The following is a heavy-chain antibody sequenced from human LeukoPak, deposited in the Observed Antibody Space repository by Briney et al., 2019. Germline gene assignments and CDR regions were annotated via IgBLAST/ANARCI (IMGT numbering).Heavy chain of an antibody. CDR3: ARERHYYDSSGYYLDAFDI. CDR1: GLTFSSYS. D-gene: IGHD3-22*01. Sequence: SGGSLRLSCAASGLTFSSYSMNWVRQAPGKGLEWVSYISSSSSTIYYADSVKGRFTISRDNAKNSLYLQMNSLRDENTAVYYCARERHYYDSSGYYLDAFDIWGQGTMVTVSS. CDR2: ISSSSSTI. V-gene: IGHV3-48*02. J-gene: IGHJ3*02.